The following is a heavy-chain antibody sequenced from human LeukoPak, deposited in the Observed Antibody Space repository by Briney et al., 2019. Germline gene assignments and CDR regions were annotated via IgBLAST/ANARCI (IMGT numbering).Heavy chain of an antibody. D-gene: IGHD6-6*01. Sequence: ASVKVSCKASGYTFTGYYMHWVRQAPGQGLEWMGLINPNSGDTNYAEKFQGRVTMTRDTSISTAYMDLRRLRSDDTAGYYCARDYSSSSGYFDYWGQGTLVTVSS. V-gene: IGHV1-2*02. CDR3: ARDYSSSSGYFDY. J-gene: IGHJ4*02. CDR2: INPNSGDT. CDR1: GYTFTGYY.